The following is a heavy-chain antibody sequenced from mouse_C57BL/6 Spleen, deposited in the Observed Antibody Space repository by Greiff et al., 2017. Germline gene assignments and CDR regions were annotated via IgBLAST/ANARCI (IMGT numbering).Heavy chain of an antibody. V-gene: IGHV5-4*01. J-gene: IGHJ2*01. CDR1: GFTFSSYS. D-gene: IGHD3-2*02. CDR2: ISDGGSYT. Sequence: EVHLVESGGGLVKPGGSLKLSCAASGFTFSSYSMSWVRQTPEKRLAWVATISDGGSYTYYPDNVKGRFTISRDNATNTLYLQMSHLKSEDTAMYYCARDSSGYPFDYWGQGTTLTVSA. CDR3: ARDSSGYPFDY.